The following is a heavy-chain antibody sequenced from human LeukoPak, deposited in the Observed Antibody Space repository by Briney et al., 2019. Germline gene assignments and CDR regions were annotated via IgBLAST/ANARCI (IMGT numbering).Heavy chain of an antibody. V-gene: IGHV3-33*01. Sequence: PGRSLRLSCAASGFTFSSYGMPWVRQAPGKGLEWVAVIRYDGSNKYYADSVMGRFTISSDNSKNTLYLLITSLRADNTTVYYCAIVASPSLTIYNPRYSSGYLPFDYWGQGTLVTVSS. D-gene: IGHD3-22*01. J-gene: IGHJ4*02. CDR3: AIVASPSLTIYNPRYSSGYLPFDY. CDR1: GFTFSSYG. CDR2: IRYDGSNK.